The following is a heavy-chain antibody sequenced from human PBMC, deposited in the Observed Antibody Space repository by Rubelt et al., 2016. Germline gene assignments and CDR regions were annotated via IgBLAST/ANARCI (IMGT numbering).Heavy chain of an antibody. J-gene: IGHJ4*02. D-gene: IGHD2-2*01. CDR2: TRNKAYSYTT. CDR3: AKGPSSTSHFPLGY. V-gene: IGHV3-72*01. Sequence: GGEWVGRTRNKAYSYTTEYAASVKGRFTISRDGSTNSLYLQVNSLKTEDTAVYYCAKGPSSTSHFPLGYWGQGALVTVSS.